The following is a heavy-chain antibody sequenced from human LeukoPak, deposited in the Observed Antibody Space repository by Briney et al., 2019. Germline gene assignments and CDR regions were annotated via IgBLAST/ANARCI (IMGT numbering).Heavy chain of an antibody. CDR3: ARAPGYRSFLDY. CDR2: ITDSGGTT. Sequence: PGGSLRLSCAASGFTFSIYSMNWVRQAPGKGLEWVSAITDSGGTTYYADSVKGRFTISRDNSRNTLFLQMNSLRAEDTAVYYCARAPGYRSFLDYWGQGTLVTVSS. CDR1: GFTFSIYS. D-gene: IGHD6-13*01. V-gene: IGHV3-23*01. J-gene: IGHJ4*02.